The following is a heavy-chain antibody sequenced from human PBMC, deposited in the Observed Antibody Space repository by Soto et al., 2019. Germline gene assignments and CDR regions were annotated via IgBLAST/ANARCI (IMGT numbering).Heavy chain of an antibody. Sequence: PGGSLRLSCAASGFTFSSYAMHWVRQAPGKGLEWVAVISYDGSNKYYADSVKGRFTISRDNSKNTLYLQMNSLRAEDTAVYYCARDGNAEDPDYYYYRMDVWGQGTTVTVSS. J-gene: IGHJ6*02. D-gene: IGHD1-1*01. CDR3: ARDGNAEDPDYYYYRMDV. CDR2: ISYDGSNK. V-gene: IGHV3-30-3*01. CDR1: GFTFSSYA.